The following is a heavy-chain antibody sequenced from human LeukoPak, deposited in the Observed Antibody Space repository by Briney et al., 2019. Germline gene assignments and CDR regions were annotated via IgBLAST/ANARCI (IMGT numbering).Heavy chain of an antibody. J-gene: IGHJ4*02. CDR1: ADSFTSYW. V-gene: IGHV5-51*01. Sequence: GGSLKISCRGSADSFTSYWVGCLRRMPGGKLEYRGIIFPHDSDTRYNPSFQGQVTISADKSTTTAYLQWSGLKDSATALYYCVRQGKISSGRNYFVYWGEGTLVTVSS. CDR2: IFPHDSDT. CDR3: VRQGKISSGRNYFVY. D-gene: IGHD3-22*01.